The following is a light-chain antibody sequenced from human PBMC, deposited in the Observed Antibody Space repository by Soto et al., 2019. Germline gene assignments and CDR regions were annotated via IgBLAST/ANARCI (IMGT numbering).Light chain of an antibody. CDR1: QSVSSN. V-gene: IGKV3-15*01. CDR2: GAS. J-gene: IGKJ1*01. CDR3: QQYNNWPGT. Sequence: EIVMTQSPATLSVSPGERATLSCRASQSVSSNLAWYQQKTGQAPRLLIYGASTRVTGIPARFSGGGSGTEFTLTISSLQSEDCAVYYCQQYNNWPGTFGQGTKVEIK.